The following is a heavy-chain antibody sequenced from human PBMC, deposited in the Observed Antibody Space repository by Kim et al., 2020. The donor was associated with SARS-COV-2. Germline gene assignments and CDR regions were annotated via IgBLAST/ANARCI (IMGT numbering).Heavy chain of an antibody. Sequence: SVKVSCKASGGTSSSYAISWVRQAPGQGLEWMGGIIPIFGTANYAQKFQGRVTITADESTSTAYMELSSLRSEDTAVYYCAGLWFRELFPGYYYMDVWG. CDR1: GGTSSSYA. V-gene: IGHV1-69*13. D-gene: IGHD3-10*01. CDR2: IIPIFGTA. CDR3: AGLWFRELFPGYYYMDV. J-gene: IGHJ6*03.